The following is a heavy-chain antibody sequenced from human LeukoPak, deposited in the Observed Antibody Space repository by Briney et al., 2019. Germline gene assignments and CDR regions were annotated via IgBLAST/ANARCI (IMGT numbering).Heavy chain of an antibody. V-gene: IGHV4-34*01. CDR3: ARGSRDGYNRQIDY. Sequence: SETLSLTCAVYGGSFSGYYWSWIRQPPGKGLEGIGEINHSGSTNYNPSLKSRVTISVDTSKNQFSLKLSSVTAADTAVYYCARGSRDGYNRQIDYLGQGTLVTVSS. J-gene: IGHJ4*02. CDR2: INHSGST. CDR1: GGSFSGYY. D-gene: IGHD5-24*01.